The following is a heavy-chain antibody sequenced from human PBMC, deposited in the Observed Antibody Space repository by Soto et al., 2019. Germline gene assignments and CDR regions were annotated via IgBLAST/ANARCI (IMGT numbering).Heavy chain of an antibody. CDR1: GYSFTSYW. CDR3: DPVHYGMDV. V-gene: IGHV5-51*01. Sequence: PGESLKISCKGSGYSFTSYWIGWVRQMPGKGLEWMGIIYPGDSDTRYSPSFQGQVTISAEDTAVYYCAKPEFGYDSSGYYPGRDPVHYGMDVWGQGTTVTVS. J-gene: IGHJ6*02. CDR2: IYPGDSDT. D-gene: IGHD3-22*01.